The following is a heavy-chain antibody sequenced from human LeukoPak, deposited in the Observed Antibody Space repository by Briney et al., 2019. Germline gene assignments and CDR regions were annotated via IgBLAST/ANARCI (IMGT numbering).Heavy chain of an antibody. CDR2: IYTSGST. V-gene: IGHV4-61*02. CDR3: ARDPLTGELEDAFDI. D-gene: IGHD7-27*01. Sequence: SETLSLTCTVSGGSISSGSYYWSWIRQPAGKGLEWIGRIYTSGSTNYNPSLKSRVTISVDTSKNQFSLKLSSVTAADTAVYYCARDPLTGELEDAFDIWGQGTMVTVSS. J-gene: IGHJ3*02. CDR1: GGSISSGSYY.